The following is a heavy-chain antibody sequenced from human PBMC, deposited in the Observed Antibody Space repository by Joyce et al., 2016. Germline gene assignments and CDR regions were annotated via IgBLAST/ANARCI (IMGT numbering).Heavy chain of an antibody. CDR1: GDPINTGPYF. CDR2: INFSGPT. D-gene: IGHD2-21*02. V-gene: IGHV4-31*01. J-gene: IGHJ4*02. Sequence: QVQLQESAPVMVQPAQTLSLSCTVSGDPINTGPYFWTGIRQRPGKGLEWIGHINFSGPTFYNPSLKTLIIISMDASKSHFSVNLTSVTAADTALYYCARGILGDLFDTWGRGTLVSVSS. CDR3: ARGILGDLFDT.